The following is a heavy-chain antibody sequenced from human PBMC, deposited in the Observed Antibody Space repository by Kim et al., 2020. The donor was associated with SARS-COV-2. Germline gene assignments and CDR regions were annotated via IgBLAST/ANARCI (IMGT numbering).Heavy chain of an antibody. D-gene: IGHD3-22*01. CDR2: INSDGSST. CDR3: ARDLRASPGFVYYYDSTDAFDI. J-gene: IGHJ3*02. V-gene: IGHV3-74*01. CDR1: GFTFSSYW. Sequence: GGSLRLSCAASGFTFSSYWMHWVRQAPGKGLVWVSRINSDGSSTSYADSVKGRFTISRDNAKNTLYLQMNSLRAEDTAVYYCARDLRASPGFVYYYDSTDAFDIWGQGTMVTVSS.